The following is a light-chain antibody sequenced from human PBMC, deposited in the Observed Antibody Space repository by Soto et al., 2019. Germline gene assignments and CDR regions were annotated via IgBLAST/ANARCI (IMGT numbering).Light chain of an antibody. CDR1: SIDIGDSNY. CDR3: SSFTGSNYV. CDR2: DVS. V-gene: IGLV2-14*03. Sequence: QSVLTQPASVSGSPGQSITISCTGTSIDIGDSNYVSWYQQHPGKAPKLVIYDVSNRPSGVSNRFSGSKSANTASLTISGLQAEDEADYYCSSFTGSNYVFGTGTKVTVL. J-gene: IGLJ1*01.